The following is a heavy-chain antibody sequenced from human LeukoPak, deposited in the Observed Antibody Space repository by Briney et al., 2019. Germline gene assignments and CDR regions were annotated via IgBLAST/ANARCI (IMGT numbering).Heavy chain of an antibody. CDR2: IIPILGIA. J-gene: IGHJ4*02. CDR3: AILLSAKLWFEFDY. D-gene: IGHD3-10*01. V-gene: IGHV1-69*02. Sequence: SVKVSCKASGGTFSSYTISWVRQAPGQGLEWMGRIIPILGIANYAQKFQGRGTITADKSTSTAYMELSSLRSEDTAVYYCAILLSAKLWFEFDYWGQGTLVTVSS. CDR1: GGTFSSYT.